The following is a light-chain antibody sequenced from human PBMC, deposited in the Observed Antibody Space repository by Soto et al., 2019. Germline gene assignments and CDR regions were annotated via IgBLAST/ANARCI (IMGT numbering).Light chain of an antibody. CDR3: QQYDDWPPWT. CDR2: GAS. CDR1: ESVSSN. J-gene: IGKJ1*01. Sequence: EIVMTQSPATLSVSPGERVTLSCRASESVSSNLAWYQQKPGQAPRLLMYGASTRATGIPARFSGSGSGTEFTLTISSLQSEDFAVYYCQQYDDWPPWTFGQGTQVDSK. V-gene: IGKV3-15*01.